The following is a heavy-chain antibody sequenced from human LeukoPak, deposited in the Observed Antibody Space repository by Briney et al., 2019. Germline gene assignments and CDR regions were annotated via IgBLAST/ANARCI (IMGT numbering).Heavy chain of an antibody. Sequence: GGSLRLSCAASGFSFSSYEMNWVRQAPGKGLEWVSHICSSGSINYYADSVKGRFTISRDNAKNSLYLQMNSLRAEDTAVYYCARDSDAGLGFFDYWGQGTLVTVPS. CDR3: ARDSDAGLGFFDY. J-gene: IGHJ4*02. V-gene: IGHV3-48*03. D-gene: IGHD3-16*01. CDR1: GFSFSSYE. CDR2: ICSSGSIN.